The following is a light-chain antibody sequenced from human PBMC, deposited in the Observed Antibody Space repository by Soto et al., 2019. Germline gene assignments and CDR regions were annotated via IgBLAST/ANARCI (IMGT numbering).Light chain of an antibody. J-gene: IGKJ3*01. Sequence: EIVLTQSPATLSLFPGERATLSCRASQSVSSYLAWYQQKPGQAPRLLIYDASNRATGIPARFSGSGSGTDFTLTISSLEPEDFAVYYCQQRSNWLITFVPWTKVDIK. CDR1: QSVSSY. CDR2: DAS. CDR3: QQRSNWLIT. V-gene: IGKV3-11*01.